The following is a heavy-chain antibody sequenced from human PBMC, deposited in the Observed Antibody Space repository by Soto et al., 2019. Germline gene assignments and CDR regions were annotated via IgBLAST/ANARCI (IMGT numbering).Heavy chain of an antibody. CDR3: AKNGRFLEWLLMGLIDY. D-gene: IGHD3-3*01. CDR1: GFTFSSYA. V-gene: IGHV3-23*01. Sequence: EVQLLESGGGLVQPGGSLRLSCAASGFTFSSYAMSWVRQAPGKGLEWVSAISGSGGSTYYADSVKGRFTISRDNSKITLYLQMNSLRAEDTAVYYCAKNGRFLEWLLMGLIDYWGQGTLVTVSS. CDR2: ISGSGGST. J-gene: IGHJ4*02.